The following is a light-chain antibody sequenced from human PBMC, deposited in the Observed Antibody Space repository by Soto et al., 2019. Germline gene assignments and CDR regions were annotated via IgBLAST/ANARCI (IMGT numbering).Light chain of an antibody. CDR3: QQAFSFPRT. V-gene: IGKV1-39*01. CDR1: QTIGAN. Sequence: DIQMTQSPSSLSASVGDRVTITCRASQTIGANLNWYQQIPGKAPKLLIYAASTLQSGVPSRFSGSGSGTDFTLTINSLQPEDFATYYCQQAFSFPRTFGQGTRLEI. CDR2: AAS. J-gene: IGKJ5*01.